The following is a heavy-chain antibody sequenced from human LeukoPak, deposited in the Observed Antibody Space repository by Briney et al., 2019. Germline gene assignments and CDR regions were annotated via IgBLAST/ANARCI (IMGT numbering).Heavy chain of an antibody. Sequence: GGSLRLSCAASGFTFSSYWMTWVRQAPGKGLEWVANIKQDGSEAYYVDSVNGRFTVSRDNAKNSLYLQLNSLGAEDTAVYYCATRYCTIPACRASSYHCMDNWGKGTTVTVSS. CDR3: ATRYCTIPACRASSYHCMDN. D-gene: IGHD2-8*01. V-gene: IGHV3-7*01. CDR1: GFTFSSYW. J-gene: IGHJ6*03. CDR2: IKQDGSEA.